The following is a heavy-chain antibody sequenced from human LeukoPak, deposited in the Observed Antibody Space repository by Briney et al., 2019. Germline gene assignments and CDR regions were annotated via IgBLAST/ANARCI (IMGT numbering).Heavy chain of an antibody. CDR1: AGTISSYY. J-gene: IGHJ4*02. Sequence: SATLSLIYTVAAGTISSYYCSWIRQPAGEGREWIGRIYTSGSTNYIPAPMSRVTTSVETSTTQFSLKLSSVTAADTAVYYCARGGELGYCSSTSCDFDYWGQETLVTVSS. CDR2: IYTSGST. CDR3: ARGGELGYCSSTSCDFDY. V-gene: IGHV4-4*07. D-gene: IGHD2-2*01.